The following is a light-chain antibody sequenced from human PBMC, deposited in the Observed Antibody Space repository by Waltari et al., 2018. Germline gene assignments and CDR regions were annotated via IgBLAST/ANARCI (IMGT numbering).Light chain of an antibody. Sequence: AIRVTQSPSSLSASTGDRVTITCRASQGISSYLDWYQQKPGKAPKLLIYAASTLQSGVPSRVSGSGSGTDFTLTISCLQSDDFATYYCQQYYSYPRTFGQGTKVEIK. CDR2: AAS. V-gene: IGKV1-8*01. CDR1: QGISSY. CDR3: QQYYSYPRT. J-gene: IGKJ1*01.